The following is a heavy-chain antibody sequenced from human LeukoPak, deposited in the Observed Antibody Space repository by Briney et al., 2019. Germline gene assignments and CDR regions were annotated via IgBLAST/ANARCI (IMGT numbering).Heavy chain of an antibody. V-gene: IGHV4-30-2*01. CDR3: ARGIAAFDY. CDR1: GGSISSGGYS. Sequence: PSETLSLTCAVSGGSISSGGYSWSWIRQPPGKGLEWIGYIYHSGSTYYNPSLKSRVTMSVDTSKNQFSLKLSSVTAADTAVYYCARGIAAFDYWGQGTLVTVSS. J-gene: IGHJ4*02. CDR2: IYHSGST. D-gene: IGHD6-13*01.